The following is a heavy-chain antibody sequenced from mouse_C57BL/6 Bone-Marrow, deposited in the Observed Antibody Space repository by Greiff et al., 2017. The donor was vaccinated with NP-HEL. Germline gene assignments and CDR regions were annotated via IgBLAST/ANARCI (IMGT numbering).Heavy chain of an antibody. V-gene: IGHV1-39*01. Sequence: EVQLQQSGPELVKPGASVKISCKASGYSFTDYNMNWVKQSNGKSLEWIGVINPNYGTTSYNQKFKGKATLTVDQSSSTAYMQLNSLTSEDSAVYYCARVYWEHYYGSSYWYFDVWGTGTTVTVSS. J-gene: IGHJ1*03. CDR1: GYSFTDYN. CDR2: INPNYGTT. CDR3: ARVYWEHYYGSSYWYFDV. D-gene: IGHD1-1*01.